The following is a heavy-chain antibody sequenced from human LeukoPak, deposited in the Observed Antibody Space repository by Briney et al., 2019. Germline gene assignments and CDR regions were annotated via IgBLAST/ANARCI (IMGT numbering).Heavy chain of an antibody. V-gene: IGHV3-30-3*01. CDR3: AATNTGSYFGGGNFDY. CDR1: GFTFSNYV. J-gene: IGHJ4*02. CDR2: ISFDGSNK. Sequence: QAGGSLRLSCAASGFTFSNYVMHWVRQAPGKGLEWVAVISFDGSNKYYADSVKGRFTISRDNSKNTLYLQMNSLRAEDAAVYYCAATNTGSYFGGGNFDYWGQGTLVTVSS. D-gene: IGHD1-26*01.